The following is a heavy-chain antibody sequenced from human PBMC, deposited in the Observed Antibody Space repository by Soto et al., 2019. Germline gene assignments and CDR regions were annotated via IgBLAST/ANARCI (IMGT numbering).Heavy chain of an antibody. D-gene: IGHD3-9*01. V-gene: IGHV3-11*05. CDR2: IGTSSSYT. CDR1: GFTFSDYY. J-gene: IGHJ3*02. Sequence: QVQLVESGGGLVKPGGSLRLSCAASGFTFSDYYMSWIRQAPGQGLEWVSYIGTSSSYTNYADSVKGRFTISRDNAKNSLYLHMNSLRAEDTAVYYCARDADILTGSDAFDIWGQGTMVTVAS. CDR3: ARDADILTGSDAFDI.